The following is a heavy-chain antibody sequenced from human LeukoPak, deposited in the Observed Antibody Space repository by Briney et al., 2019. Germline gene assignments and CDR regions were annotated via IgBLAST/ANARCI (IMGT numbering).Heavy chain of an antibody. CDR2: IYYSGGT. Sequence: TTSETLSLTCTVSGGSISSYYWSWIRQPPGKGLEWIGYIYYSGGTNYNPSLKSRVTISVDTSKNQFSLNLSSVTAADTAVYYCATGSGSGYHPSRYFDLWGRGTLVTVSS. CDR1: GGSISSYY. D-gene: IGHD5-12*01. CDR3: ATGSGSGYHPSRYFDL. J-gene: IGHJ2*01. V-gene: IGHV4-59*08.